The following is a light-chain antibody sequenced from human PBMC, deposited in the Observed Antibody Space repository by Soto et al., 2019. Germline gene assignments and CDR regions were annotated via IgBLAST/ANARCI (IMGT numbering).Light chain of an antibody. CDR2: DVS. Sequence: QSVLTQPRSVSGSPGQSVALSCTGTSSDVGGYNYVSWYQQHPGKAPKLMIYDVSKRPSGVPDRFSGSKSGNTASLTISGLQAEDEADYYCCSYAGSVYVFGTGTKVTVL. CDR3: CSYAGSVYV. V-gene: IGLV2-11*01. J-gene: IGLJ1*01. CDR1: SSDVGGYNY.